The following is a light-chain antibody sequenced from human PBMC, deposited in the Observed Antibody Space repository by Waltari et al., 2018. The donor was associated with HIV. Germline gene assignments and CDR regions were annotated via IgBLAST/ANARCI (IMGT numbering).Light chain of an antibody. J-gene: IGKJ4*01. Sequence: EIVLTQSPATLSLSPGERATLSCRASQTFSTYLAWYQHKPGQAPRLLIYDASKRATGIPARFSGSGSGTDFTLTINNLAPEDFAVYYCQQRSDWLTFGGGTRVES. CDR2: DAS. CDR1: QTFSTY. V-gene: IGKV3-11*01. CDR3: QQRSDWLT.